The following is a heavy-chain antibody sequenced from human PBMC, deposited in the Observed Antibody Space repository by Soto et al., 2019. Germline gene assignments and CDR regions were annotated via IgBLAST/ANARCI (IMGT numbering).Heavy chain of an antibody. D-gene: IGHD1-26*01. V-gene: IGHV3-30-3*01. J-gene: IGHJ4*02. Sequence: QVQLVESGGGVVQPGRSLRLSCAASGFTFSSYAMHWVRQAPGKGLEWVAVISYDGSNKYYADSVKGRFTISRDNSKNTLYVQMNRLRAEDTAVYYCARGLGWDLLRPYLGARGFDYWGQGTLVTVSS. CDR1: GFTFSSYA. CDR3: ARGLGWDLLRPYLGARGFDY. CDR2: ISYDGSNK.